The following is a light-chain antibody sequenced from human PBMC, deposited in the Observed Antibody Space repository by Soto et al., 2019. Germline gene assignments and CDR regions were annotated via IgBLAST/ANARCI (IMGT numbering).Light chain of an antibody. Sequence: QSVLTQPPSASGSPGQSVTISCTGTSSDVGGYNYVSWYQQHPGKAPKVMIYEVNNRPSGVPDRFSGSKSGNTASLTVSGLQAEDEADYYCSSYAGGTSKVFGGGTKVTVL. CDR1: SSDVGGYNY. CDR2: EVN. CDR3: SSYAGGTSKV. V-gene: IGLV2-8*01. J-gene: IGLJ2*01.